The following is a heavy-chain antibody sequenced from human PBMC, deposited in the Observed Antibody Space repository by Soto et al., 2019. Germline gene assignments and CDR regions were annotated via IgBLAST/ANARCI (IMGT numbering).Heavy chain of an antibody. Sequence: PSETLSLTCAVSGGSISSSNWWSWVRQPPGKGLEWIGEIYQSGSTNYNPSLKSRVTISVDKSKNQFSLKLSSVTAADTAVYYCARRSITMIVVAHDAFDIWGQGTMVTVSS. CDR1: GGSISSSNW. CDR3: ARRSITMIVVAHDAFDI. D-gene: IGHD3-22*01. CDR2: IYQSGST. J-gene: IGHJ3*02. V-gene: IGHV4-4*02.